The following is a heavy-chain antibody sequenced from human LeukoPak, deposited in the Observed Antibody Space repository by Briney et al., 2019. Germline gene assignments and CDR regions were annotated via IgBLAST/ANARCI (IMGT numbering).Heavy chain of an antibody. J-gene: IGHJ4*02. D-gene: IGHD4-17*01. CDR3: ARGRTTVTTLIDY. CDR1: VYTPSSYD. Sequence: GSLSVSSTPSVYTPSSYDINSVRHAPGQGLEWMGWMNPNSGNTGYAQKFQGRVSMTRNTSISTAYMELSSLRSEDAAVYYCARGRTTVTTLIDYWGQGTLVTVSS. CDR2: MNPNSGNT. V-gene: IGHV1-8*01.